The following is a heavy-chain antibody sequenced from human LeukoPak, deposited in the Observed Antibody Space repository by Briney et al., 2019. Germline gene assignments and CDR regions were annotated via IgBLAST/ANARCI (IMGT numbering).Heavy chain of an antibody. CDR1: GGTFSTYA. CDR2: IIPMFGKA. Sequence: SVMVSCKASGGTFSTYAPRWERQAPGQWLELMGGIIPMFGKANYAQKFQGRVTITADESTSTAYMELSSLRSDDTAVYYCARGWLAETTVVTPYNYWGQGTLVTVSS. J-gene: IGHJ4*02. V-gene: IGHV1-69*13. CDR3: ARGWLAETTVVTPYNY. D-gene: IGHD4-23*01.